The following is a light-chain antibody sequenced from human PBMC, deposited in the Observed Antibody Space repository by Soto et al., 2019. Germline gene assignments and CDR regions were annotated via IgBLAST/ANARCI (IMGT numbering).Light chain of an antibody. Sequence: AIQMTQSPSSLSASVGDRVTISCRASQGIGNALGWYQQKPGKAPKLLIYDASSLESGVPLRFSGSGSGTDFSLTISSLQPEDFATYYCKQSKSFPLTFGGGTKVDIK. J-gene: IGKJ4*01. CDR3: KQSKSFPLT. V-gene: IGKV1-13*02. CDR2: DAS. CDR1: QGIGNA.